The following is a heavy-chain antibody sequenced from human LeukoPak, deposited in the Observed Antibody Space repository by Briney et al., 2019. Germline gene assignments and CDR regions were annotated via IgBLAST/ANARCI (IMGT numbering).Heavy chain of an antibody. V-gene: IGHV4-38-2*02. CDR3: ARDGPTYYYDNSGHYYDY. CDR1: GYSISSGYY. J-gene: IGHJ4*02. CDR2: IYHSRSA. Sequence: SETLSLTCGVSGYSISSGYYWGWIRQPPGKGLEWIGSIYHSRSAYYNPSLKSRVTISVDTSKNQFSLKLSSVTAADTAVYYCARDGPTYYYDNSGHYYDYWGQGTLVTVSS. D-gene: IGHD3-22*01.